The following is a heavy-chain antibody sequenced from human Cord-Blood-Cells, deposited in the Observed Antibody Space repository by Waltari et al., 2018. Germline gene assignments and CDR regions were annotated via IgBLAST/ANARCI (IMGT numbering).Heavy chain of an antibody. J-gene: IGHJ4*02. CDR3: ARARPVDY. CDR2: INHSGST. CDR1: VGSFSGFY. D-gene: IGHD6-6*01. V-gene: IGHV4-34*01. Sequence: QLQQWGAGLWKPSETLSLTWAVHVGSFSGFYWSWIRQPPGKGLEWVGEINHSGSTNYNPSLKSRVTISVDTSKNQFSLKLSSVTAADTAVYYCARARPVDYWGQGTLVTVSS.